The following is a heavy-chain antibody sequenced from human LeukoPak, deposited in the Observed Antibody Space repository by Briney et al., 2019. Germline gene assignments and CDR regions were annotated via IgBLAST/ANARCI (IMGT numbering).Heavy chain of an antibody. CDR2: IIPILGVA. V-gene: IGHV1-69*04. J-gene: IGHJ6*02. CDR3: ARSVGATRVYYYYGMDV. Sequence: SVKVSCKASGGTFSSYAISWVRQAPGQGLEWMGRIIPILGVANYAQKFQGRVTITADKSTSTAYMELSSLRSEDTAVYYCARSVGATRVYYYYGMDVWGQGTTVTVSS. D-gene: IGHD1-26*01. CDR1: GGTFSSYA.